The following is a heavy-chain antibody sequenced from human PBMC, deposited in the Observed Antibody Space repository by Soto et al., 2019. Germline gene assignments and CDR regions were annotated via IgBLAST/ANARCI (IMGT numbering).Heavy chain of an antibody. V-gene: IGHV1-69*05. D-gene: IGHD2-15*01. CDR1: GGTFSSYA. CDR3: ARVYCSGGSCYGIDY. Sequence: SVKVSCKASGGTFSSYAISWVRQAPGQGLEWMGGIIPIFGSTSYAQKFQGRVTMTRDTSTSTVYMELSSLRSEDTAVYYCARVYCSGGSCYGIDYWGQGTLVTVSS. CDR2: IIPIFGST. J-gene: IGHJ4*02.